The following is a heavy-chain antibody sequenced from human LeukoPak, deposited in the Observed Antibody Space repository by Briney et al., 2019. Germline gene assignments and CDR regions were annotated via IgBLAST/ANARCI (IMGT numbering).Heavy chain of an antibody. V-gene: IGHV1-69*05. D-gene: IGHD6-19*01. CDR1: GGTFSSYA. CDR3: ARDGRLGQQWLVQINENYYYGMDV. J-gene: IGHJ6*02. Sequence: SVKVSCKASGGTFSSYAISWVRQAPGQGLEWMGGIIPIFGTANYAQKLQGRVTMTTDTSTSTAYMELRSLRSDDTAVYYCARDGRLGQQWLVQINENYYYGMDVWGQGTTVTVSS. CDR2: IIPIFGTA.